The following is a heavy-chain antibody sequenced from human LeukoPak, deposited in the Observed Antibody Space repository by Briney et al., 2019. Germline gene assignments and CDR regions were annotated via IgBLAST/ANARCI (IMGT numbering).Heavy chain of an antibody. D-gene: IGHD1-7*01. CDR2: ISGSGGST. J-gene: IGHJ4*02. CDR1: GFTFSSYG. CDR3: ARDGWHYEFDY. Sequence: PGGTLRLSCAASGFTFSSYGMSWVRQAPGKGLEWVSAISGSGGSTYYADSVKGRFTISRDNSKNTLYLQMNSLRAEDTAVYYCARDGWHYEFDYWGQGTLVTVSS. V-gene: IGHV3-23*01.